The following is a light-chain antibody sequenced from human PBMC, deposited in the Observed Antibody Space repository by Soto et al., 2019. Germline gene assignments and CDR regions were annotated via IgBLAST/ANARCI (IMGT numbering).Light chain of an antibody. CDR2: DAS. Sequence: EIVLTQSPGTLSLSPGERATLSCRASQSVSSYLAWYQQKPGQAPRLLIYDASSRATGIPARFSGSGSGTDLPLTISSLEPEDFAVYYCQQRSNWPITFGQGTRLEIK. CDR1: QSVSSY. CDR3: QQRSNWPIT. J-gene: IGKJ5*01. V-gene: IGKV3-11*01.